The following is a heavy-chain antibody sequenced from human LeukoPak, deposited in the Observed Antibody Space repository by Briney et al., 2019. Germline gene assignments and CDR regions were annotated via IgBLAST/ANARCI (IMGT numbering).Heavy chain of an antibody. J-gene: IGHJ5*02. D-gene: IGHD2-15*01. V-gene: IGHV3-21*01. Sequence: PSETLSLTCTVSGGSISSSSYYWGWVRHAPGKGLEWVSSISSSSSYIYYADSVKGRFTISRDNARNSLYLQMNSLRAEDTAVYYCARAWVAAKNWFDPWGQGTLVTVSS. CDR2: ISSSSSYI. CDR1: GGSISSSSYY. CDR3: ARAWVAAKNWFDP.